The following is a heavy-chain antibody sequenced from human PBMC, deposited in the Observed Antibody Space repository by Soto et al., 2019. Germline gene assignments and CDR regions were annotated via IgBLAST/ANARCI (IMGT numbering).Heavy chain of an antibody. CDR3: ARGLWPLRWFDY. D-gene: IGHD4-17*01. J-gene: IGHJ4*02. Sequence: QVQLQESGPGLVKPSQTLSLTCTVSGGSISSGGYYWSWIRQHPGKGLEWIGYIYYSGSTYYNPSLKIRFTISLDTSKNQFALKLSSVTAADTAVYYCARGLWPLRWFDYWGQGTLVTVSS. V-gene: IGHV4-31*03. CDR2: IYYSGST. CDR1: GGSISSGGYY.